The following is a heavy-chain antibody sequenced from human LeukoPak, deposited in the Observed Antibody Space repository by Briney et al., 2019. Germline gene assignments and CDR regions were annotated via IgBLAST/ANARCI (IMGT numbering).Heavy chain of an antibody. CDR3: ARDNYNWGNDY. Sequence: ASVKVSCKASTYTFTDYYMHWVRQAPGQGLEWMGWINPNSGGTFYAQKFQGRVTMTRDTSISTAYKDLSSLTSDDTAVYYCARDNYNWGNDYWGQGTLVTVSS. CDR2: INPNSGGT. J-gene: IGHJ4*02. CDR1: TYTFTDYY. V-gene: IGHV1-2*02. D-gene: IGHD3-16*01.